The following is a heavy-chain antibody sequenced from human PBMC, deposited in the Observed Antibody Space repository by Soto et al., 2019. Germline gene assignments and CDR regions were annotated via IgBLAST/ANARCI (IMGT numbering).Heavy chain of an antibody. V-gene: IGHV1-18*01. CDR3: ARDSLWLRDYYDSSGSIGTQGYFDY. D-gene: IGHD3-22*01. Sequence: GASVKVSCKASGYTFTSYGISWVRQAPGQGLEWMGWISAYNGNTNYAQKLQGRVTMTTDTSTSTAYMELRSLRSDDTAVYYCARDSLWLRDYYDSSGSIGTQGYFDYWGQGTLGTVP. CDR1: GYTFTSYG. CDR2: ISAYNGNT. J-gene: IGHJ4*02.